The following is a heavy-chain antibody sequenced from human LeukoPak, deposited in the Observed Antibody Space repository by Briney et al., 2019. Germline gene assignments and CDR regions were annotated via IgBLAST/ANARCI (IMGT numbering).Heavy chain of an antibody. CDR1: GFIFSAYA. V-gene: IGHV3-23*01. J-gene: IGHJ3*02. CDR3: ARDWGYRRGGDAFDI. Sequence: GGSLRLSCAASGFIFSAYAMSWVRQAPGQGLEWVSVIGTGGETHYADSVKGRFTISRDNSKNTLYLRMNSLRAEDTAVYYCARDWGYRRGGDAFDIWGQGTMVTVSS. CDR2: IGTGGET. D-gene: IGHD3-10*01.